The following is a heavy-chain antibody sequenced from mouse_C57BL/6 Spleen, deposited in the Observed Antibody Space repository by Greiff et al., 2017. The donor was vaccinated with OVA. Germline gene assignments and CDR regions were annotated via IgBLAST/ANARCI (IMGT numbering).Heavy chain of an antibody. CDR1: GYAFSSYW. V-gene: IGHV1-80*01. CDR2: IYPGDGDP. J-gene: IGHJ3*01. Sequence: VQLQQSGAELVKPGASVKISCKASGYAFSSYWMNWVKQRPGKGLEWIGQIYPGDGDPNYNGKFKGKATLTADKSSSTAYMQLSSLTSEDSAVYFCARSPYDYAAWFAYWGQGTLVTVSA. CDR3: ARSPYDYAAWFAY. D-gene: IGHD2-4*01.